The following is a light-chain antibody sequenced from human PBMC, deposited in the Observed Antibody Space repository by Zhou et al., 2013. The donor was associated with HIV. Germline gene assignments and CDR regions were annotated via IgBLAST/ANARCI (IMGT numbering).Light chain of an antibody. Sequence: EIVLTQSPATLSLSPGERATLSCRASQSISTYLAWYQQKPGQAPRLLIYDASNRATGIPARFSGSGSGTDFTLTISSLEPEDFAVYYCQHYDDSSGYTFGQGTRLEIK. V-gene: IGKV3-11*01. CDR2: DAS. CDR1: QSISTY. CDR3: QHYDDSSGYT. J-gene: IGKJ2*01.